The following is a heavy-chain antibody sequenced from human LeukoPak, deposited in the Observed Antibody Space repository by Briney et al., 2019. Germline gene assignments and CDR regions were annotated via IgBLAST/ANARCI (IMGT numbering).Heavy chain of an antibody. J-gene: IGHJ4*02. Sequence: GGSLRLSCAASGFTVSSNYMSWVRQAPGKGLEWVSVIYSGGSTYYADSVKGRFTISRDNSKNTLYFQMNSLRVEDTAVYYCARGPRGYCGGDCYSDYWGQGTLVTVSS. CDR3: ARGPRGYCGGDCYSDY. CDR2: IYSGGST. D-gene: IGHD2-21*02. CDR1: GFTVSSNY. V-gene: IGHV3-66*01.